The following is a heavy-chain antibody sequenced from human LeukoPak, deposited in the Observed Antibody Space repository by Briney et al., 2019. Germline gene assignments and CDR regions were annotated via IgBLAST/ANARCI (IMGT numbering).Heavy chain of an antibody. CDR2: IYPDDSDT. CDR1: GYIFTNYW. V-gene: IGHV5-51*01. CDR3: ARPVYSSSSWRYYFDY. D-gene: IGHD6-6*01. J-gene: IGHJ4*02. Sequence: GESLKISCKGSGYIFTNYWIGWGRQLPGKGLEWMGIIYPDDSDTRYSPSFQGQVTISADKSISTAYLQWGSLKASDTAVYYCARPVYSSSSWRYYFDYWGQGTLVTVSS.